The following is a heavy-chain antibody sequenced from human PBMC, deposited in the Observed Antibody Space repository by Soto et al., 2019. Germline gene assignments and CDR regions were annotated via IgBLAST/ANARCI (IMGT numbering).Heavy chain of an antibody. V-gene: IGHV1-69*01. Sequence: QVQLVQSGAEMKKPGSSVKVSCQSSGGTFNTYAMNWVRQAPGQGPEWMGDISPMFGAANYAPKFQGRVTITAEESTGTSYMEVRSLTSEDTALYFCAREVQVHTPAFVYWGQGTLVTVSS. J-gene: IGHJ4*02. D-gene: IGHD3-10*01. CDR1: GGTFNTYA. CDR3: AREVQVHTPAFVY. CDR2: ISPMFGAA.